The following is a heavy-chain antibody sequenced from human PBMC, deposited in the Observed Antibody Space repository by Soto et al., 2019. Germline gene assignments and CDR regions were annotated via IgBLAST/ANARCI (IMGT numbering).Heavy chain of an antibody. V-gene: IGHV4-59*01. CDR2: IYYSGST. J-gene: IGHJ6*02. Sequence: QVQLQESGPGLVKPSETLSLTCTVSGGSISSYYWSWIRQPPGKGLEWIGYIYYSGSTNYNPSLKNQVTISVNTSKNQFSLKLSSVTAADTAVYYCAREAVPSNYYYHGKHVWGQGTKVTVYS. CDR1: GGSISSYY. D-gene: IGHD4-17*01. CDR3: AREAVPSNYYYHGKHV.